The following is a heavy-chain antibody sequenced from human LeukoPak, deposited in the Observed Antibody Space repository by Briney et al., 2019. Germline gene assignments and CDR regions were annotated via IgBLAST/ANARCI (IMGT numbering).Heavy chain of an antibody. CDR3: AKAAGYSSQTAYY. CDR2: VDNSGGTR. J-gene: IGHJ4*02. Sequence: GGSLRLSCAVSGFTFSTYAMGWVRQAPGKGLEWVSGVDNSGGTRYYADSVKGRFAISRDNSKNTLYLQMNSLRVEDTALYYCAKAAGYSSQTAYYWGQGTLVTVSS. D-gene: IGHD6-13*01. V-gene: IGHV3-23*01. CDR1: GFTFSTYA.